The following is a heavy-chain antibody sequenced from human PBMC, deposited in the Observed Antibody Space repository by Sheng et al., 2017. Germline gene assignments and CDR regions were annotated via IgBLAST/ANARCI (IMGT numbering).Heavy chain of an antibody. D-gene: IGHD6-6*01. J-gene: IGHJ3*02. V-gene: IGHV4-38-2*02. Sequence: QVQLQESGPGLVKPSETLSLTCAVSGYSISSGYYWGWIRQPPGKGLEWIGSIYHSGSTYYNPSLKSRVTISVDTSKNQFSLKLSSVTAADTAVYYCARDIGSSSGAFDIWGQVTMVTVSS. CDR3: ARDIGSSSGAFDI. CDR2: IYHSGST. CDR1: GYSISSGYY.